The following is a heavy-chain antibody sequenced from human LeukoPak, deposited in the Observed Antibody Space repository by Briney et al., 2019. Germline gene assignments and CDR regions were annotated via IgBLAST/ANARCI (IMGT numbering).Heavy chain of an antibody. CDR2: IYPGDSDT. J-gene: IGHJ4*02. CDR3: ARQNDFRLDY. CDR1: GYTFSSYW. V-gene: IGHV5-51*01. Sequence: GESLSISCKGSGYTFSSYWIGWVRQMPGKGPEWMGIIYPGDSDTRYSPSLQGQVTISVDTSIGTAYLQWSSLKASDTAIYYCARQNDFRLDYWGQGTLVTVSS. D-gene: IGHD3-3*01.